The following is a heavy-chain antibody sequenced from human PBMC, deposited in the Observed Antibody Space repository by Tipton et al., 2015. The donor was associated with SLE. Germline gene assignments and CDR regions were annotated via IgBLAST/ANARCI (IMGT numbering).Heavy chain of an antibody. CDR3: ASIYYYDSSDSFDY. D-gene: IGHD3-22*01. J-gene: IGHJ4*02. CDR2: IYYSGST. V-gene: IGHV4-39*01. CDR1: GGSISSSSYY. Sequence: TLSLTCTVSGGSISSSSYYWGWIRQPPGKGLEWIGSIYYSGSTYYNPSLKSRVTISVDPSKNQFSLKLSSVTAADTAVYYCASIYYYDSSDSFDYWGQGTLVTVSS.